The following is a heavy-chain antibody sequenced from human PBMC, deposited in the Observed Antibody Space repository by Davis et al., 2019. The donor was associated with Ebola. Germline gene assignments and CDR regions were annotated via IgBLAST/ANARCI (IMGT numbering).Heavy chain of an antibody. Sequence: GESLKISCTASGFPFSICGMSWVRQAPGKGLEWVSFISNSGDRTCYADSVKGRFTISRDNSKNTLSLQMNSLRAEDTALYYCAKDWQPSVWGQGTLVTVSS. D-gene: IGHD1-14*01. J-gene: IGHJ4*02. CDR1: GFPFSICG. CDR2: ISNSGDRT. CDR3: AKDWQPSV. V-gene: IGHV3-23*01.